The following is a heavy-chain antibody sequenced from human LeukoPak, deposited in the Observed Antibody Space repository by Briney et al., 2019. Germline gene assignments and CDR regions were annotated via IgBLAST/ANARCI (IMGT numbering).Heavy chain of an antibody. D-gene: IGHD4-17*01. CDR1: GFSFSSNH. CDR3: AKGSTFGDLNYFDS. V-gene: IGHV3-21*04. J-gene: IGHJ4*02. CDR2: ISSSSTYI. Sequence: RGSLRLSCAASGFSFSSNHMTWVRQAPGKGLEWVSSISSSSTYIYYADSVKGRFTISRDNAKSSLYLQMNSLRAEDTAVYYCAKGSTFGDLNYFDSWGQGALVTVSS.